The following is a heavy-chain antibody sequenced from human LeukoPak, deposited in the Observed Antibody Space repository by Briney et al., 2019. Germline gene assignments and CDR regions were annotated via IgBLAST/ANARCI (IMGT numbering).Heavy chain of an antibody. Sequence: ASVTVSCKASGYTFTGYYMHWVRKAPGQGLEWMGWINPNSGGTNYAQKFQGRVTMTRDTSISTAYMELSRLRSDDTAVYYCASLPRITIFGLIYWGQGTLVTVSS. J-gene: IGHJ4*02. CDR3: ASLPRITIFGLIY. D-gene: IGHD3-3*01. CDR2: INPNSGGT. CDR1: GYTFTGYY. V-gene: IGHV1-2*02.